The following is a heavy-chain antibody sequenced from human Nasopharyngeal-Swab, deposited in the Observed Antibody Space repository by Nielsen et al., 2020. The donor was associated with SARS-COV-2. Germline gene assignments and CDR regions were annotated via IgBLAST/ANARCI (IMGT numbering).Heavy chain of an antibody. J-gene: IGHJ5*02. CDR2: IYPGDSDT. D-gene: IGHD3-16*02. CDR3: ARRGYDYVWGSYRPESWFDP. CDR1: EYSFTSYW. V-gene: IGHV5-51*01. Sequence: KVSCKGSEYSFTSYWIGWVRQMPGKGLEWMGIIYPGDSDTRYSPSFQGQVTISADKSISTAYLQWSSLKASDTAMYYCARRGYDYVWGSYRPESWFDPWGQGTLVTVSS.